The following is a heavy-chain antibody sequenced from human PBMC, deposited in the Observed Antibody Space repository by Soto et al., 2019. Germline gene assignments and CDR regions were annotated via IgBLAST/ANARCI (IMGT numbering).Heavy chain of an antibody. CDR1: GGSISSYY. V-gene: IGHV4-59*01. CDR2: IYYSGST. Sequence: QVQLQESGPGLVKPSETLSLTCTVSGGSISSYYWSWIRQPPGKGLEWIGYIYYSGSTNYNPSLKSRVTISVDTSKNQFSLKLSSVTAADTAVYYCARVPESSGYPYDYWGQGTLVTVSS. J-gene: IGHJ4*02. D-gene: IGHD3-22*01. CDR3: ARVPESSGYPYDY.